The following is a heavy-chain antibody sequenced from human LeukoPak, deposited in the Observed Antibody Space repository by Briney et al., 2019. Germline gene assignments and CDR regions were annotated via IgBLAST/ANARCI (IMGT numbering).Heavy chain of an antibody. J-gene: IGHJ4*02. D-gene: IGHD1-26*01. CDR2: IKLDGSES. Sequence: GGSLRLSCAASGFTFSSYAMSWVRQAPGKGLEWVANIKLDGSESYYVDSVEGRFTISRDNAKNSLYLQMNSLRAEDTAVYYCARDNAGYSFYYFDYWGQGTLVTVSS. CDR1: GFTFSSYA. CDR3: ARDNAGYSFYYFDY. V-gene: IGHV3-7*01.